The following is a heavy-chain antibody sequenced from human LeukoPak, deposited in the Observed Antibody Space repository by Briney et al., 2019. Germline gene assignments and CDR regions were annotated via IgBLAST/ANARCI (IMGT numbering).Heavy chain of an antibody. CDR3: ARQPYNRGAYYFDY. CDR2: IFYTGST. D-gene: IGHD1-14*01. V-gene: IGHV4-59*08. CDR1: DGSISDYY. J-gene: IGHJ4*02. Sequence: SETLSLTCAVSDGSISDYYWSWIRQPPGKGLEWIGYIFYTGSTNYNPSLKSRVTILVDVSRNQFSLELTSVTAADTAVYYCARQPYNRGAYYFDYWGQGTLVTVSS.